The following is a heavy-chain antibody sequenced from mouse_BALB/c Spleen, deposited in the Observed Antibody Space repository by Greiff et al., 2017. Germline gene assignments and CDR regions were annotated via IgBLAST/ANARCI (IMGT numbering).Heavy chain of an antibody. CDR2: ISSGGST. D-gene: IGHD2-3*01. J-gene: IGHJ3*01. Sequence: EVQLQQSGGGLVKPGGSLKLSCAASGFTFSSYAMSWVRQTPEKRLEWVASISSGGSTYYPDSVKGRFTISRGNARNILYLQMSSLRSEDTAMYYFARGPYIGDGYNAYWGQGTLVTVSA. V-gene: IGHV5-6-5*01. CDR1: GFTFSSYA. CDR3: ARGPYIGDGYNAY.